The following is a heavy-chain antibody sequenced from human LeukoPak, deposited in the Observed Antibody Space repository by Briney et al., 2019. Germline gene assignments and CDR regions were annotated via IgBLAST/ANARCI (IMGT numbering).Heavy chain of an antibody. CDR2: IYSGGST. J-gene: IGHJ3*02. Sequence: GGSLRLSCAASGFTVSSNYMNWVRQAPGKGLEWVSLIYSGGSTHYADSVKGRFTISRDDSKNTLYLQMNSLKTEDTAVYYCTTYNEGAFDIWGQGTMVTVSS. D-gene: IGHD1-14*01. CDR1: GFTVSSNY. CDR3: TTYNEGAFDI. V-gene: IGHV3-66*01.